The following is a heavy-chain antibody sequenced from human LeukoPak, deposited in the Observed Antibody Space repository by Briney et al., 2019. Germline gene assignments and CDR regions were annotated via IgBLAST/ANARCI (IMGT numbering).Heavy chain of an antibody. D-gene: IGHD3-22*01. CDR3: ARLPGDSSGYYVSR. V-gene: IGHV4-39*01. J-gene: IGHJ4*02. CDR2: IYYSRTT. CDR1: GGSISSGSHH. Sequence: SETLSLTCTVSGGSISSGSHHWGWFRQSPGRGLEWIGSIYYSRTTYYNPSLNSRVTISVVTSKNQFSLQLNSVTAADTAVYYCARLPGDSSGYYVSRWGQGTLVTVSS.